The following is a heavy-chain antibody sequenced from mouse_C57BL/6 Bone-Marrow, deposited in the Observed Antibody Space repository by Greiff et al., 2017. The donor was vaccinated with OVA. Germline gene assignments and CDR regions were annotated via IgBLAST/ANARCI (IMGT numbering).Heavy chain of an antibody. CDR2: IYPRDGST. CDR3: AREGDYGSPYAMDY. D-gene: IGHD1-1*01. V-gene: IGHV1-78*01. Sequence: VHLVESDAELVKPGASVKISCKVSGYTFTDHTIHWMKQRPEQGLEWIGYIYPRDGSTKYNEKFKGKATLTADKSSSTAYMQLNSLTSEDSAVYFCAREGDYGSPYAMDYWGQGTSVTVSS. CDR1: GYTFTDHT. J-gene: IGHJ4*01.